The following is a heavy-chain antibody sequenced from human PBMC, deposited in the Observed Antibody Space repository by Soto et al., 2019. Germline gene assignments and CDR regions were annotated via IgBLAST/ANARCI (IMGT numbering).Heavy chain of an antibody. V-gene: IGHV3-23*01. CDR2: ISGDDGST. D-gene: IGHD5-18*01. Sequence: GGSLRLSCGASGFTFNNYALSWVRQTPDKGLEWVSLISGDDGSTYYADSVRGRFTISRDNSKNTVYLQMNNLRAEDTAVYYCAKSGHSYGQDIEYWGQGTLVTVSS. CDR3: AKSGHSYGQDIEY. J-gene: IGHJ4*02. CDR1: GFTFNNYA.